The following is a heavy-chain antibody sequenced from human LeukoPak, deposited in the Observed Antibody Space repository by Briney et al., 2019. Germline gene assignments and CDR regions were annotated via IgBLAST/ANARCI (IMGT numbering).Heavy chain of an antibody. CDR2: IYYSGST. D-gene: IGHD2-15*01. CDR3: ARGGMWSSDGFDI. Sequence: SETLSLTCTVSGDSISSYYWRWIRQPPGKGLEWIGYIYYSGSTNYNPSLKSRVTISVDTSKKQFSLKLSSVTAADTAVYYCARGGMWSSDGFDIWGQGTMVTASS. CDR1: GDSISSYY. V-gene: IGHV4-59*01. J-gene: IGHJ3*02.